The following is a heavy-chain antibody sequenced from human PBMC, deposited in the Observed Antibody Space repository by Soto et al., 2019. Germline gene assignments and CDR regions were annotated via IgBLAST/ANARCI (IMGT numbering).Heavy chain of an antibody. CDR1: GGTFSSYA. Sequence: GASVKVSFKASGGTFSSYAISWVRQAPGQGLEWMGGIIPIFGTANYAQKFQGRVTITADKSTSTAYMELSSLRSEDTAVYYCARQLYSGSYSPLYYGMDVWGQGTTVTVSS. V-gene: IGHV1-69*06. D-gene: IGHD1-26*01. CDR2: IIPIFGTA. CDR3: ARQLYSGSYSPLYYGMDV. J-gene: IGHJ6*02.